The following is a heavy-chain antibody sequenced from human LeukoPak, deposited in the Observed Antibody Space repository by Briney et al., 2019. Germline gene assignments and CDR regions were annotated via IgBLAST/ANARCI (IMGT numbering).Heavy chain of an antibody. V-gene: IGHV3-74*01. D-gene: IGHD6-25*01. J-gene: IGHJ4*02. CDR1: GFTFSSHW. CDR3: TRGISAARDF. CDR2: INSDGYST. Sequence: GGSLRLSCAASGFTFSSHWMHWVRQAPGKGLVWVSRINSDGYSTSYADSVKGRFTISRDNAKKTLYLQMTSLRAEDTAVYYCTRGISAARDFWGQGALVTVSS.